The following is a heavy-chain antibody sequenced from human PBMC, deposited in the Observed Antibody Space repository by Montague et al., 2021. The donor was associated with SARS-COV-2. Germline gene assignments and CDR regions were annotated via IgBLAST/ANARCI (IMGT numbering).Heavy chain of an antibody. J-gene: IGHJ3*01. D-gene: IGHD3-9*01. CDR3: ARGSPITISVNAFDL. CDR2: ADPSGTT. V-gene: IGHV4-61*02. Sequence: TLSLTCTVSGGSVSSGSFYWTWIRQSAGMGLEWIGRADPSGTTHYXXXLKTRVTISLDTTNNQLSLKLTSVTAADAAVYYCARGSPITISVNAFDLWGQGTMVTVSS. CDR1: GGSVSSGSFY.